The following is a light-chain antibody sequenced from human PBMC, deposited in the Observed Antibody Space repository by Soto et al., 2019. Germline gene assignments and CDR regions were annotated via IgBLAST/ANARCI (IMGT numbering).Light chain of an antibody. CDR1: SSDVVGYIY. CDR3: SSYTSSSTYV. Sequence: QSVLTQPASVSGSPGQSITISCTGTSSDVVGYIYVSWYQQHPGKAPKLMIYEVSNRPSGVSNRFSGSKSGNTASLTISGLQAEDEADYYCSSYTSSSTYVFGTGTKLTVL. CDR2: EVS. V-gene: IGLV2-14*01. J-gene: IGLJ1*01.